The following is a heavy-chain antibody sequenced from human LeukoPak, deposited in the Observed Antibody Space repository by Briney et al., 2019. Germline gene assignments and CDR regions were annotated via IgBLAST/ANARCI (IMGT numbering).Heavy chain of an antibody. V-gene: IGHV3-30-3*01. CDR3: ASSPYYYDSSGYYGAPSFDY. J-gene: IGHJ4*02. CDR2: ISYDGSNK. CDR1: GFTFSSYA. D-gene: IGHD3-22*01. Sequence: PGGSLRLSCAASGFTFSSYAMHWVRQAPGKGLEWVAVISYDGSNKYYADSVKGRFTISRDNSKNTLYLQMNSLRAEDTAVYYCASSPYYYDSSGYYGAPSFDYRGQGTLVTVSS.